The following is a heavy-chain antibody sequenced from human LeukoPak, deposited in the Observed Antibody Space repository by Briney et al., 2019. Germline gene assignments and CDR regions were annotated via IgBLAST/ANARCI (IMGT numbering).Heavy chain of an antibody. CDR2: IYYSGST. D-gene: IGHD4-11*01. CDR3: AREARHDYSTKYSYFDY. CDR1: GGSISSSSYY. V-gene: IGHV4-39*07. J-gene: IGHJ4*02. Sequence: TSETLFLTCTVSGGSISSSSYYWGWIRQPPGKGLEWIGSIYYSGSTYYNPSLKSRVTISVDTSKNQFSLKLSSVTAADTAVYYCAREARHDYSTKYSYFDYWGQGTLVTVSS.